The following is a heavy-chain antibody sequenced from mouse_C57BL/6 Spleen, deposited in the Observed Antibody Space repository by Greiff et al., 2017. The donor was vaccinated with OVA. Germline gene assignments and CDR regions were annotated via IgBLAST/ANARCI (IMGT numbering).Heavy chain of an antibody. D-gene: IGHD4-1*01. CDR1: GFTFSSYA. J-gene: IGHJ2*01. CDR2: ISSGGDYI. V-gene: IGHV5-9-1*02. Sequence: DVMLVESGEGLVKPGGSLKLSCAASGFTFSSYAMSWVRQTPEKRLEWVAYISSGGDYIYYADTVKGRFTISRDNARNTLYLQMSSLKSEDTAMYYCTREGTGGYYFDYWGQGTTLTVSS. CDR3: TREGTGGYYFDY.